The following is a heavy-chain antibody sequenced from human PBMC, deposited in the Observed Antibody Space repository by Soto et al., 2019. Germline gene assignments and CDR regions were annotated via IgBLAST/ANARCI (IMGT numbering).Heavy chain of an antibody. CDR1: GGSFSGYY. Sequence: QVHLQQWGAGLLKPSETLSLTCAVYGGSFSGYYWSWIRQPPGKGLEWIGEINHSGSTNYNPSLKSRVSISVGPSNNQFSLKRSSVTAADTAVYYCARGRGDGYNQHWYFDLWGRGTLVTVSS. D-gene: IGHD3-10*01. CDR2: INHSGST. J-gene: IGHJ2*01. CDR3: ARGRGDGYNQHWYFDL. V-gene: IGHV4-34*01.